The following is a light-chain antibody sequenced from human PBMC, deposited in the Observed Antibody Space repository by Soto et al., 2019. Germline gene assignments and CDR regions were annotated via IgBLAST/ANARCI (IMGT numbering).Light chain of an antibody. CDR2: DTS. V-gene: IGKV3D-20*02. CDR3: QQLNTYLPIT. Sequence: EIVLTQSPSTLSLSPGERATLSCRASQSVSSSYLVWYQQKPGQAPRLLIYDTSSRATGIPDRFSGSGSGTDFTLTISSLQPEDFATYYCQQLNTYLPITFGQGTRLEI. J-gene: IGKJ5*01. CDR1: QSVSSSY.